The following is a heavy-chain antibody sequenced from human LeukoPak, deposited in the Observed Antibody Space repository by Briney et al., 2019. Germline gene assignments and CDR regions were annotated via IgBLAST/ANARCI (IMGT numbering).Heavy chain of an antibody. D-gene: IGHD3-22*01. CDR2: ISSSSSYI. CDR1: GFTFSSYA. J-gene: IGHJ4*02. CDR3: ARDSSYYYDSSEGDY. Sequence: PGGSLRLSCAASGFTFSSYAMSWVRQAPGKGLEWVSSISSSSSYIYYADSVKGRFTISRDNAKNSLYLQMNSLRAEDTAVYYCARDSSYYYDSSEGDYWGQGTLVTVSS. V-gene: IGHV3-21*01.